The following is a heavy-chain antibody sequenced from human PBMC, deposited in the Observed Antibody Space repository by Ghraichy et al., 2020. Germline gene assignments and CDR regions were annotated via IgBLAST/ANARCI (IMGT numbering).Heavy chain of an antibody. CDR2: IKQDGSEK. CDR1: GFTFSSYW. J-gene: IGHJ4*02. CDR3: ARDLFSVGLCGGGTCYSCFHC. V-gene: IGHV3-7*03. D-gene: IGHD2-15*01. Sequence: GGSLRLYCAASGFTFSSYWVNWVRQAPGKGLEWVANIKQDGSEKHYVDSVKGRFTISRDNAKNSLYLQMNSLRAEDTAVYYCARDLFSVGLCGGGTCYSCFHCRGQGTLVTVPS.